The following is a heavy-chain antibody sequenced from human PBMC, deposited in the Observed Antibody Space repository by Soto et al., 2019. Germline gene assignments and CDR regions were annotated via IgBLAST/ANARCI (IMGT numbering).Heavy chain of an antibody. D-gene: IGHD2-15*01. J-gene: IGHJ4*02. CDR3: ARVYCSGGSCSRGTPGY. CDR1: GFTFSSYW. Sequence: PGGSLRLSCAASGFTFSSYWMSWVRQAPGKGLEWVANIKQDGSEKYYVDSVKGRLTISRDNAKNSLYLQMNSLRAEDTALYYCARVYCSGGSCSRGTPGYWGQGTLVTVSS. V-gene: IGHV3-7*01. CDR2: IKQDGSEK.